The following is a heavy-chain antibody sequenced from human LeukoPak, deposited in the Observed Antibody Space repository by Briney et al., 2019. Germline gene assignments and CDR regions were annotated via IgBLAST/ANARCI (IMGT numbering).Heavy chain of an antibody. CDR3: ATTWGTRKCFDY. CDR1: GLTFNNTW. D-gene: IGHD2-2*01. CDR2: IKSETDGGTT. Sequence: GGSLRLSCAASGLTFNNTWMSWVRLAPGKGLEWVGRIKSETDGGTTEYAAPVKGRFTISRDDSENTLFLQMNSLKTEDTAIYYCATTWGTRKCFDYWGRGTMVTVSS. J-gene: IGHJ4*02. V-gene: IGHV3-15*01.